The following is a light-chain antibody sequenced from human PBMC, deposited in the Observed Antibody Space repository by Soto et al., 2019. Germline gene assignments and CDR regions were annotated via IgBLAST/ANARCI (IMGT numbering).Light chain of an antibody. CDR3: HQFYRSGS. CDR2: LGS. V-gene: IGKV2-28*01. J-gene: IGKJ2*03. CDR1: QSLLHSNGYNY. Sequence: DIVMTQSPLSLPVTPGEPASISCRSSQSLLHSNGYNYLDWYLQKPGQSPQLLIYLGSNRASGVPDRFSGSGSGTDFTLTINSLQAEDVAVYYCHQFYRSGSFGQGTNLEIK.